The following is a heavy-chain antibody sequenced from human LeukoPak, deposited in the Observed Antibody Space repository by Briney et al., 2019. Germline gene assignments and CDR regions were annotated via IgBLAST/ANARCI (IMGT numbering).Heavy chain of an antibody. CDR2: MNPNRGNT. D-gene: IGHD6-13*01. CDR1: GYTFTSYD. Sequence: ASVTVSCKASGYTFTSYDINWVRQATGQGLEWMGWMNPNRGNTAYAQKFQGRVTMTRNTSIRTAYLGLSSLRSEDTAVYYCARGYGLAAAGRYDYWGQGTLVTVSS. V-gene: IGHV1-8*01. J-gene: IGHJ4*02. CDR3: ARGYGLAAAGRYDY.